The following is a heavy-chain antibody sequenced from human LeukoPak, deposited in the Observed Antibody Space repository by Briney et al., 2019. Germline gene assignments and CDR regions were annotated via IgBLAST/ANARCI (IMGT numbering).Heavy chain of an antibody. CDR3: AKDRHAPGRYCSSTICFPFDP. CDR1: GFTFSSYD. Sequence: GGSLRLSCAASGFTFSSYDMSWARDASGKGLEWVSDISGSGSRTYYADSVKGRFTISRDNSKSTLYLQMNSLRAEDTAVYYCAKDRHAPGRYCSSTICFPFDPWGQGTLVTVSS. D-gene: IGHD2-2*01. CDR2: ISGSGSRT. J-gene: IGHJ5*02. V-gene: IGHV3-23*01.